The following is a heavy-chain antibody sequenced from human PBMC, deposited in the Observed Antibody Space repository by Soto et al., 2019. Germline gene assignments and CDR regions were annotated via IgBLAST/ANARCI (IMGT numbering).Heavy chain of an antibody. Sequence: QVQLVQSGAEVKKPGSSVKVSCKASGGTFSSYTISWVRQAPGQGLEWMGRIIPILGIANYAQKFQGRVTNTADKSTSKAYMELGSLRSEDTAVYYCARSVGGRYFGWFDPWGQGTLVTVSS. D-gene: IGHD1-26*01. V-gene: IGHV1-69*02. CDR1: GGTFSSYT. CDR2: IIPILGIA. CDR3: ARSVGGRYFGWFDP. J-gene: IGHJ5*02.